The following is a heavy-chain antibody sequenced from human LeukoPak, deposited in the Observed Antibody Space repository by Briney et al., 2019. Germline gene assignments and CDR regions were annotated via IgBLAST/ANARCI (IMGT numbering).Heavy chain of an antibody. J-gene: IGHJ4*02. CDR3: ARAPMSPAPADY. CDR2: IRHDGGDK. CDR1: GFTFSSYW. Sequence: GGSLRLSCAASGFTFSSYWMSWVRQAPGKGLQWVANIRHDGGDKYYVDSVRGRLTISRDNAKNSLYLQMDSLRAEDTAVYYCARAPMSPAPADYWGQGTLVAVSS. V-gene: IGHV3-7*01.